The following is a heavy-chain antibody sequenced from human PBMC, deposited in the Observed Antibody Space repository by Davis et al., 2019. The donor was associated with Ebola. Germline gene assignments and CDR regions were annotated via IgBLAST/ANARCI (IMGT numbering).Heavy chain of an antibody. D-gene: IGHD4-17*01. CDR2: ISYDGSNK. V-gene: IGHV3-30-3*01. J-gene: IGHJ2*01. CDR3: ASDAVTTINWYFDL. Sequence: PGGSLRLSCAASGFTFSSYAMHWVRQAPGKGLEWVAVISYDGSNKYYADSVKGRFTISRDNSKNTLYLQMNSLRAEDTAVYYCASDAVTTINWYFDLWGRGTLVTVSS. CDR1: GFTFSSYA.